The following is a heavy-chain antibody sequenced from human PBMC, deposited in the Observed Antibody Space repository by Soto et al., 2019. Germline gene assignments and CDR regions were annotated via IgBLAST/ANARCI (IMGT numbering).Heavy chain of an antibody. J-gene: IGHJ6*02. CDR2: INHSGST. Sequence: SETLSLTCAVYGGSFSGYYWSWIRQPPGKGLEWIGEINHSGSTNYNPSLKSRVTISVDTSKNQFSLKLSSVTAADTAVYYCARGGDGYYYYGMDVWGQGTTVTVSS. V-gene: IGHV4-34*01. CDR1: GGSFSGYY. D-gene: IGHD3-10*01. CDR3: ARGGDGYYYYGMDV.